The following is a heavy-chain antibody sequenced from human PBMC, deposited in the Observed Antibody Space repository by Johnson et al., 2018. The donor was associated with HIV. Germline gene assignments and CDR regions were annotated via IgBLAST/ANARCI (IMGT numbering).Heavy chain of an antibody. J-gene: IGHJ3*02. V-gene: IGHV3-9*01. CDR1: GFTFDDYA. CDR3: AKGGYDSEDAFDI. Sequence: VQLVESGGGLVQPGRSLRLSCAASGFTFDDYAMHWVRQAPGKGLEWVSGISWNSGSIGYADSVTGRFTISRDNAKNSLYLQMNSLRAEDTALYYCAKGGYDSEDAFDIWGQGTMVTVSS. CDR2: ISWNSGSI. D-gene: IGHD3-22*01.